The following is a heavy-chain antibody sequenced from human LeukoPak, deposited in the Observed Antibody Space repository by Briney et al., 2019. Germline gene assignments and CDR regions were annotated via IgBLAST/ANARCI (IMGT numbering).Heavy chain of an antibody. CDR1: GFTFDDYA. CDR3: ASTSGTYRFDP. CDR2: ISWNSGSI. V-gene: IGHV3-9*01. D-gene: IGHD1-26*01. Sequence: GGSLRLSCAASGFTFDDYAMHWVWQAPGKGLEWVSGISWNSGSIGYADSVKGRFTISRDNAKNTLYLQMNSLRAEDTAVYYCASTSGTYRFDPWGQGTLVTVSS. J-gene: IGHJ5*02.